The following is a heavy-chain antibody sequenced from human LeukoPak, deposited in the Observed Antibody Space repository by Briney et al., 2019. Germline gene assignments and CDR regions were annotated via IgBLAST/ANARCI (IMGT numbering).Heavy chain of an antibody. V-gene: IGHV4-59*01. D-gene: IGHD3-22*01. CDR3: ACLTTADAFDI. CDR2: IYDSGST. CDR1: GGSFSGYY. J-gene: IGHJ3*02. Sequence: MPSETLSLTCAVYGGSFSGYYWSWIRQPPGKGLEWIGYIYDSGSTNYNPSLKSRVTISVDTSNNQFSLKLSSVTAADTAVYYCACLTTADAFDIWGQGTMVTVSS.